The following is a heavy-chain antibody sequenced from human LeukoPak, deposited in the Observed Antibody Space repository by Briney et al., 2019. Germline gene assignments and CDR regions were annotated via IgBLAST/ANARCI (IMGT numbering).Heavy chain of an antibody. J-gene: IGHJ4*02. Sequence: SETLSLACTVSGGSIYSTTFYWGWIRQPPRKGLEWIGSMYYDGGTYHNPSLKSRVTISVDTSNNQFSLKLTSVTAADTAVYFCARRSDSGSDDGEDYFDYWGQGTLVTVSS. CDR2: MYYDGGT. CDR3: ARRSDSGSDDGEDYFDY. CDR1: GGSIYSTTFY. D-gene: IGHD1-26*01. V-gene: IGHV4-39*01.